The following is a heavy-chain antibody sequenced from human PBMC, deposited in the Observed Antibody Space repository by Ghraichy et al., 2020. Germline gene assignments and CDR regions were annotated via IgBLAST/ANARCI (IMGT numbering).Heavy chain of an antibody. CDR1: GGSISSSSYY. V-gene: IGHV4-39*01. CDR3: ARQSGIVATIGAYYFDY. J-gene: IGHJ4*02. Sequence: SETLSLTCTVSGGSISSSSYYWGWIRQPPGKGLEWIGSIYYSGSTYYNPSLKSRVTISVDTSKNQFSLKLSSVTAADTAVYYCARQSGIVATIGAYYFDYWGQGTLVTVSS. CDR2: IYYSGST. D-gene: IGHD5-12*01.